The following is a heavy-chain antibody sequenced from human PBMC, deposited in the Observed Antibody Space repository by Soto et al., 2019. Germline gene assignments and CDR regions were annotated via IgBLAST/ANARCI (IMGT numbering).Heavy chain of an antibody. Sequence: PGGSLRLSCAAPGFTFSSYGMHWVGQAPGKGLEWVAVIWYDGSNKYYADSVKGRFTISRDNSKNTLYLQMNSLRAEDTAVYYCARDPQGGEGYWGQGTLVTVSS. V-gene: IGHV3-33*01. J-gene: IGHJ4*02. CDR3: ARDPQGGEGY. CDR2: IWYDGSNK. CDR1: GFTFSSYG. D-gene: IGHD3-16*01.